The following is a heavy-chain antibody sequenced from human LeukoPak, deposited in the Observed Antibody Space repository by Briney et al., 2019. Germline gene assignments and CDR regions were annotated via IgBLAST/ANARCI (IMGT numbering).Heavy chain of an antibody. CDR2: ISSSGSTI. V-gene: IGHV3-11*04. CDR1: GFTFSDYY. D-gene: IGHD3-10*01. J-gene: IGHJ5*02. CDR3: TRDQNFYGSGRGFDP. Sequence: GGSLRLSCAASGFTFSDYYMSWIRQAPGKGLEWVSYISSSGSTIYYADSVKGRFTISRDNAKSSLYLQMNSLRAEDTAIYYCTRDQNFYGSGRGFDPWGQGTLVTVSS.